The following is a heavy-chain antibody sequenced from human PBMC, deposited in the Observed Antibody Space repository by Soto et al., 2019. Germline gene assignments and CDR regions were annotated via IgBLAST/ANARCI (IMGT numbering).Heavy chain of an antibody. CDR3: ARVAYDRSGYYRIYALDI. J-gene: IGHJ3*02. Sequence: SETLSLTCTVSGGPISSYYWSWIRQPPGKGLEWIGYIYYSGSTNYNPSLKSRVTISVDTSKNQFSLKLSSVTAADTAVYYCARVAYDRSGYYRIYALDIWGQGTMVTVSS. CDR1: GGPISSYY. CDR2: IYYSGST. D-gene: IGHD3-22*01. V-gene: IGHV4-59*01.